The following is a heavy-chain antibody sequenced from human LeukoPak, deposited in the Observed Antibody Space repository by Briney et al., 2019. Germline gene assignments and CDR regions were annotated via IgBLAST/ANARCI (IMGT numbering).Heavy chain of an antibody. CDR3: ARDLYNYMDV. CDR2: INHSGST. J-gene: IGHJ6*03. Sequence: PSETLSLTCAVYGGSFSGYYWSWIRQPPGKGLEWIGEINHSGSTNYNPSLKSRVTISVDTSKNQFSLKLSSVTAADTAVYYCARDLYNYMDVWGKGTTVTISS. CDR1: GGSFSGYY. V-gene: IGHV4-34*01. D-gene: IGHD2-2*02.